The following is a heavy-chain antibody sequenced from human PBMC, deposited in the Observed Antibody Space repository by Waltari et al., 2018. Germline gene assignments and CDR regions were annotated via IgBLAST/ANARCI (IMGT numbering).Heavy chain of an antibody. D-gene: IGHD3-22*01. CDR2: IIPICGTA. CDR3: ARGSADYYDSSGFLPYFDY. CDR1: GGTFSSYA. Sequence: QVQLVQSGAEVKKPGSSVKVSCKASGGTFSSYAISWVRQAPGQGLEWMGGIIPICGTANYAQKFQGRVKITADKSTSTADMELSSLRSEDTAVYYCARGSADYYDSSGFLPYFDYWGQGTLVTVSS. V-gene: IGHV1-69*06. J-gene: IGHJ4*02.